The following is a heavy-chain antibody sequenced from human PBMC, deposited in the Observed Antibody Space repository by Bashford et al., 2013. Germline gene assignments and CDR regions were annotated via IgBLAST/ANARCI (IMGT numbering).Heavy chain of an antibody. V-gene: IGHV1-2*02. D-gene: IGHD3-10*01. CDR1: GYTFTGYY. Sequence: ASVKVSCKASGYTFTGYYMHWVRQAPGQGLEWMGWINPNSGGTNYAQKFQGRVTMTRDTSISTAYMELSRLRSDDTAVYYCARDQSGSGRYGMDVWGQGTTVTVSS. CDR2: INPNSGGT. CDR3: ARDQSGSGRYGMDV. J-gene: IGHJ6*02.